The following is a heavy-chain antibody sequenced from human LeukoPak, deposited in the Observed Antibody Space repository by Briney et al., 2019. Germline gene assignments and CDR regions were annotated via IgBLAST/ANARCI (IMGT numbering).Heavy chain of an antibody. V-gene: IGHV4-30-4*08. CDR2: IYYSGST. Sequence: PSQPLSLTCTVSGGSISSGDYYWRWIRQPPGKGLEWIGYIYYSGSTYYNPSLKSRVTISVDTSKNQFSLKLSSVTAADTAVYYCASGPTMRGIVVVPAAIVSWGQGTLVTVSS. D-gene: IGHD2-2*01. CDR1: GGSISSGDYY. CDR3: ASGPTMRGIVVVPAAIVS. J-gene: IGHJ4*02.